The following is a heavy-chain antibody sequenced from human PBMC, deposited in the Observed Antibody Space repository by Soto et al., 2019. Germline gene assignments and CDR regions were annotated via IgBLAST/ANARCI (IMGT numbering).Heavy chain of an antibody. V-gene: IGHV3-23*01. CDR1: GFTFSSYA. Sequence: GGSLRLSCAASGFTFSSYAMSWVRQAPGKGLEWVSAISGSGGSTYYADSVKGRFTISRDNSKNTLYLQMNSLRAEDTAVYYCAKDSTYYDILTVYYYYYMDVWGKGTTVTVSS. CDR2: ISGSGGST. D-gene: IGHD3-9*01. J-gene: IGHJ6*03. CDR3: AKDSTYYDILTVYYYYYMDV.